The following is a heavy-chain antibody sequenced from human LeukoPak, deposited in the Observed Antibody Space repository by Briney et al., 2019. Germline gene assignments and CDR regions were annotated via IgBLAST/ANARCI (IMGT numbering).Heavy chain of an antibody. J-gene: IGHJ5*02. CDR1: GGSISSYY. D-gene: IGHD3-10*01. CDR3: ARDSTVYGLGAFTWFDL. Sequence: SETLSLTCIVSGGSISSYYWSWIRQPPGKGLEWIGYIYYTGSTDYNPSLKSRVTISVDTSKNQFSLKLTSVTAADTAVYYCARDSTVYGLGAFTWFDLWGQGTLVTVSS. CDR2: IYYTGST. V-gene: IGHV4-59*01.